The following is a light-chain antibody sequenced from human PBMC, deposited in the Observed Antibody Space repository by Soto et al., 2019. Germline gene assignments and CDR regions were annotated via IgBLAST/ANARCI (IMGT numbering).Light chain of an antibody. V-gene: IGKV3-11*01. CDR3: QQRSNWPPIT. Sequence: EIVLTQSPATLSLSAGERSTLSCMASQSVSSYLAWYQQKPGQAPRLLIYDASNRATGIPARFSGSGSGTDFTLTISSLEPEDFAVYYCQQRSNWPPITFGHGTKVDIK. CDR1: QSVSSY. CDR2: DAS. J-gene: IGKJ1*01.